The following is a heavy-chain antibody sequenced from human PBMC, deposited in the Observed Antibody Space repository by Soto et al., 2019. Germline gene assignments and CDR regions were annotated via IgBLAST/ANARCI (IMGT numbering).Heavy chain of an antibody. CDR1: EFTFSDYW. J-gene: IGHJ4*02. D-gene: IGHD4-17*01. V-gene: IGHV3-74*01. CDR3: ARGEEVTTVFCH. CDR2: INYDGSSI. Sequence: ERQLVESGGGLVQPGGSLRLSCTASEFTFSDYWMHWVRQAPGKGLVWVSRINYDGSSITYADSVKGRFTIPRDNATKRLYLEMGSRRAEETVIYYCARGEEVTTVFCHWGQGTMVTVSA.